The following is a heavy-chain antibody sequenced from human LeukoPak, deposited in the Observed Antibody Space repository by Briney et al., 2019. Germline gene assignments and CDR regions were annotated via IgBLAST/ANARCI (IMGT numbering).Heavy chain of an antibody. CDR1: GGSISSYY. J-gene: IGHJ6*03. Sequence: SETLSLTCTVSGGSISSYYWSWIRQPPGKGLEWIGYIYTSGSTNYNPPLKSRVTISVDTSKNQFSLKLSSVTAADTAVYYCAREGNLGEPYYYYYMDVWGKGTTVTVSS. CDR2: IYTSGST. D-gene: IGHD3-10*01. CDR3: AREGNLGEPYYYYYMDV. V-gene: IGHV4-4*09.